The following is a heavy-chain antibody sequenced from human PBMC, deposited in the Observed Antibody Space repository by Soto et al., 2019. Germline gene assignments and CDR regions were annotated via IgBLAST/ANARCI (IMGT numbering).Heavy chain of an antibody. D-gene: IGHD6-6*01. J-gene: IGHJ5*01. CDR3: SRDHLEYSSFGAWFDS. Sequence: SETLSLTCTVSGGSISSYYWSWIRQPPGKGLEWIGYIYYSGSTNYNTSLKRRVTISVDTSNNQFSLKLSSVTAAHTAVYYCSRDHLEYSSFGAWFDSWGQGTLVTVSX. CDR2: IYYSGST. V-gene: IGHV4-59*01. CDR1: GGSISSYY.